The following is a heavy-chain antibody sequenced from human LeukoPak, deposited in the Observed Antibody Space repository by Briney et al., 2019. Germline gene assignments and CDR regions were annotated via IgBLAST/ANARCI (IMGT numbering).Heavy chain of an antibody. CDR1: GGSISSYY. D-gene: IGHD6-13*01. J-gene: IGHJ4*02. Sequence: SDTLSLTCTVSGGSISSYYWSWIRQPPGKGLEWIGYMYYSGSTSYNPSLKSRVTISVDTSRTRFSLKLSSVTVADTAVYYCAREGRLSGCSSNWYYFDFWGQGTLVTVSS. CDR3: AREGRLSGCSSNWYYFDF. V-gene: IGHV4-59*01. CDR2: MYYSGST.